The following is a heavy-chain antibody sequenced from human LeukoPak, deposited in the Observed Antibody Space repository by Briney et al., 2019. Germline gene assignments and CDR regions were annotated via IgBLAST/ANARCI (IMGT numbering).Heavy chain of an antibody. CDR1: GGSFSGYY. CDR3: ARTRLWPTGTFDY. CDR2: INHSGST. Sequence: SETLSLTCAVYGGSFSGYYWSWIRQPPGKGLEWIGEINHSGSTNYNPSLKSRVTISLDTPKNQFSLKLTSVTAADTAVYYCARTRLWPTGTFDYWGQGTLVTVSS. V-gene: IGHV4-34*01. D-gene: IGHD5-18*01. J-gene: IGHJ4*02.